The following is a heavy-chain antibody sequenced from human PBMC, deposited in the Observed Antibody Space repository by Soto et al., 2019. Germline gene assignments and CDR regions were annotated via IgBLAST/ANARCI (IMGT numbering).Heavy chain of an antibody. CDR1: GGSISSGDYY. J-gene: IGHJ5*02. D-gene: IGHD3-10*01. Sequence: SETLSLTCTVSGGSISSGDYYWSWIRQPPGKGLEWIGNIYYSGSTYYNPSLKSRVTISVDTSKNQFSLKLSSVTAADTAVYFCARDSATTGWFDPWGQGTLVTVSS. CDR2: IYYSGST. CDR3: ARDSATTGWFDP. V-gene: IGHV4-30-4*01.